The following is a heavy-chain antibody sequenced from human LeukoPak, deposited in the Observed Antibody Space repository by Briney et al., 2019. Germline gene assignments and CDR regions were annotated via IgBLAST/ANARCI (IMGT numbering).Heavy chain of an antibody. CDR3: ARVLGVRGVIRAEYFQH. CDR1: GFTFSSYW. D-gene: IGHD3-10*01. Sequence: GGSLRLSCAASGFTFSSYWMSWVRQAPGKGLEWVANLKQDGSEKYYVDSVKGRFTISRDNAKNSLYLQMNSLRAEDTAVYYCARVLGVRGVIRAEYFQHWGQGTLVTVSS. CDR2: LKQDGSEK. V-gene: IGHV3-7*01. J-gene: IGHJ1*01.